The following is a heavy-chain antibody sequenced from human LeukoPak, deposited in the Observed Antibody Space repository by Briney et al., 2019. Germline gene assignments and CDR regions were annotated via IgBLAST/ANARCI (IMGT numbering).Heavy chain of an antibody. CDR3: ARGPRYSRGYFQH. CDR2: IDHSGST. CDR1: GRSFSGYY. J-gene: IGHJ1*01. Sequence: WETLSLTCAVYGRSFSGYYWSWIRQPPGKGLEWIGEIDHSGSTNYNPSLKSRVTISVDTSKNQFSLKLSSVTAADTAVYYCARGPRYSRGYFQHWGQGTLVTVSS. D-gene: IGHD6-13*01. V-gene: IGHV4-34*01.